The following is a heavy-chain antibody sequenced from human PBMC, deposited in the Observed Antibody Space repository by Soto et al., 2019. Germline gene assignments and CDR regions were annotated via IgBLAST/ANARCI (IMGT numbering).Heavy chain of an antibody. CDR2: IIPIFGTA. CDR1: GGTFSSYA. V-gene: IGHV1-69*01. Sequence: QVQLVQSGAEVKKPGSSVKVSCKASGGTFSSYAISWVRQAPGQGLEWMGGIIPIFGTANYAQKFQGRVTITADESTSTAYIELSSLRSEDTAVYYCARGLRGHNRIQLSPYYYYGMDVWGQGTTVTVSS. J-gene: IGHJ6*02. D-gene: IGHD5-18*01. CDR3: ARGLRGHNRIQLSPYYYYGMDV.